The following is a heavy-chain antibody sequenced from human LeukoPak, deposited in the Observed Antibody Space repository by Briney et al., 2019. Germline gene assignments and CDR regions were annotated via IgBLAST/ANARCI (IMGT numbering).Heavy chain of an antibody. CDR2: INPSGGST. J-gene: IGHJ6*03. V-gene: IGHV1-46*01. D-gene: IGHD3-3*01. CDR3: ARDGGTIYYDFWSGYYDHYYYMDV. Sequence: GASVKVSCKASGYTFTSYYMHWVRQARGQGLEGMGMINPSGGSTSTAQKFQGRVTMTRDMDTSTVYMELCSLRYEDTAVDYCARDGGTIYYDFWSGYYDHYYYMDVWGKGTTVTVSS. CDR1: GYTFTSYY.